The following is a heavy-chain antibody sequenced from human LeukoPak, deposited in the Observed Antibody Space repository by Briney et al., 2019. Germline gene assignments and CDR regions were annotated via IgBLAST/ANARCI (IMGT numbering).Heavy chain of an antibody. CDR3: ARQGAAGKYYYYYMDV. J-gene: IGHJ6*03. V-gene: IGHV5-51*01. Sequence: GESLKISCKGSGYRFTTSWIGWVRQMPGKGLEWMGFIYLDDSDTRYSPAFQGQVTISADKSINTAYLEWCSLKASDTAIYYCARQGAAGKYYYYYMDVWGKGTTVTVSS. CDR2: IYLDDSDT. CDR1: GYRFTTSW. D-gene: IGHD6-13*01.